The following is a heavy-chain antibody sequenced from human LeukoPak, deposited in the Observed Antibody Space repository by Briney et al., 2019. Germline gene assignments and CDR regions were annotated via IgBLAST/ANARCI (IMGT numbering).Heavy chain of an antibody. D-gene: IGHD3-3*01. Sequence: SETLSLTCTVSGGSISTYYWNWIRQPAGKGLEWIGRIYTTGITNYNPSLKSRVTISVDTSKNQFSLKLSSVTAADTAVYYCARPAIFGVVRDAGLVDYWGQGTLVTVSS. CDR2: IYTTGIT. V-gene: IGHV4-4*07. CDR1: GGSISTYY. J-gene: IGHJ4*02. CDR3: ARPAIFGVVRDAGLVDY.